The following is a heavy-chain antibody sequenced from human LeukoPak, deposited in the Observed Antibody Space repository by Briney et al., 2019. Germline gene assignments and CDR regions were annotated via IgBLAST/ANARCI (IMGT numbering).Heavy chain of an antibody. CDR2: IYHSGST. V-gene: IGHV4-38-2*02. CDR1: GYSISSGYY. Sequence: SETLSLTCTVSGYSISSGYYWSWIRQPPGKGLEWIGSIYHSGSTYYKPSLKSRVTISVDTSKNQFSLKLSSVTAADTAVYYCARSLSVDYWGQGTLVTVSS. J-gene: IGHJ4*02. CDR3: ARSLSVDY. D-gene: IGHD5/OR15-5a*01.